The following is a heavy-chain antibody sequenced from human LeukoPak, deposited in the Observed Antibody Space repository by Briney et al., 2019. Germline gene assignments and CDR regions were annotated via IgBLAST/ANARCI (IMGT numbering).Heavy chain of an antibody. J-gene: IGHJ4*02. V-gene: IGHV3-53*01. D-gene: IGHD3-22*01. Sequence: PGGSLRLSCAASGFTVSSNYMSWVRQAPGKGLEWVSVIYSGGSTYYADSVRGRFTISRDNSKNTLYLQMNSLGAEDTAVYYCARVSYYDSSGYYFLSYADYWGRGTLVTVSS. CDR1: GFTVSSNY. CDR2: IYSGGST. CDR3: ARVSYYDSSGYYFLSYADY.